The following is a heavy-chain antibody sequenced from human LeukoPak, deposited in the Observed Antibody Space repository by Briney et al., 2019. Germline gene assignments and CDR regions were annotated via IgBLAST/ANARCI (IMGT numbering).Heavy chain of an antibody. CDR2: FNPEHTET. D-gene: IGHD5-12*01. V-gene: IGHV1-24*01. CDR1: GYSLSDLS. J-gene: IGHJ5*01. Sequence: ASVTVSYTFSGYSLSDLSLQWVRQAPGQGLEWMGGFNPEHTETIYSQKFQGRVTMTEDTSTDTAYMELSSLRSEDTAMYFCAQQKAGYSGSPIWFDSCGEGTLVTVSS. CDR3: AQQKAGYSGSPIWFDS.